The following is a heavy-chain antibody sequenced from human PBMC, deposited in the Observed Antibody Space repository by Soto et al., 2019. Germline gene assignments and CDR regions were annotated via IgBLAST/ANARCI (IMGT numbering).Heavy chain of an antibody. CDR1: GGSFSGYY. Sequence: PSETLSLTCAVYGGSFSGYYWSWIRQPPGKGLEWIGEINHSGSTNYNPSLKSRVTISVDTSKNQFSLKLSSVTAADTAVYYCARLPPTRAPDYWGQGTLVTVSS. D-gene: IGHD2-15*01. CDR3: ARLPPTRAPDY. CDR2: INHSGST. J-gene: IGHJ4*02. V-gene: IGHV4-34*01.